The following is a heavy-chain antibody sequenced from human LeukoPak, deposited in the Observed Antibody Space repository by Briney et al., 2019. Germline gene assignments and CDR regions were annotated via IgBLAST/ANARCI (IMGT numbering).Heavy chain of an antibody. J-gene: IGHJ5*02. D-gene: IGHD6-19*01. CDR1: GYTFTSYY. V-gene: IGHV1-46*01. Sequence: ASVKVSCEASGYTFTSYYMHWVRQAPGQGLEWMGIINPSGGSTSYAQKFQGRVTMTRDTSTSTVYMELSSLRSEDTAVYYCARDSRGWYIGFDPWGQGTLVTVSS. CDR2: INPSGGST. CDR3: ARDSRGWYIGFDP.